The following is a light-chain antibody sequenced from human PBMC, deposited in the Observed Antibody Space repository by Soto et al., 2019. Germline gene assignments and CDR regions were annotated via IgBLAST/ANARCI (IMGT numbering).Light chain of an antibody. J-gene: IGLJ1*01. Sequence: QSALTQPASVSGSPGQSITISCTGTSSDVGDSNYVSWYQQHPGKAPKLMIYDVSNRPSGVSNRFSGPKSGNTASLTISGLQAEDEADYFCSSYTSSGTYVFGTGTKLTVL. CDR3: SSYTSSGTYV. CDR1: SSDVGDSNY. CDR2: DVS. V-gene: IGLV2-14*01.